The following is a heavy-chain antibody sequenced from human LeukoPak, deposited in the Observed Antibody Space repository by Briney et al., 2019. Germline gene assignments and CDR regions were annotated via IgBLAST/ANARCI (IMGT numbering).Heavy chain of an antibody. J-gene: IGHJ6*02. CDR2: IWYDGSNK. CDR1: GFTFSSYG. CDR3: AREPPLTAAYYYGMDV. D-gene: IGHD6-13*01. Sequence: GGSLRLSCAASGFTFSSYGMHWVRQAPGKGLGWVAVIWYDGSNKYYADSVKGRFTISRDNSKNTLYLQMNSLRAEDTAVYYCAREPPLTAAYYYGMDVWGQGTTVTVSS. V-gene: IGHV3-33*01.